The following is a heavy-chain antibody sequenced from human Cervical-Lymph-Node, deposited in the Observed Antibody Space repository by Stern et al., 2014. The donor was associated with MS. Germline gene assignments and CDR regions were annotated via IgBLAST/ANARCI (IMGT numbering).Heavy chain of an antibody. CDR3: ARSSTVTPNAFDI. D-gene: IGHD4-17*01. V-gene: IGHV4-30-2*01. J-gene: IGHJ3*02. CDR2: IYHSGST. Sequence: QLQLQESGSGLVKPSQTLSLTCAVSGGSISSGDYSWSWIRQPPGKGLEWIGYIYHSGSTSYNPSLKSRVTISVDRSKNHFSLKLSSVTAADTAVYYCARSSTVTPNAFDIWGQGTMVTVSS. CDR1: GGSISSGDYS.